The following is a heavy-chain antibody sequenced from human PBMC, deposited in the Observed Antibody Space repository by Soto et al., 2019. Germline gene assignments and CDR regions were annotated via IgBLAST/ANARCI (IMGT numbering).Heavy chain of an antibody. CDR1: GGSFSGYY. J-gene: IGHJ5*02. CDR2: INHSGST. CDR3: ARGRAVKGNWFDP. Sequence: QVQLQQWGAGLLKPSETLSLTCAVYGGSFSGYYWSWIRQPPGKGLEWIGEINHSGSTNYNPSLKSRVTISVDTSKNQFSRKLSSVTAADTAVYYCARGRAVKGNWFDPWGQGTLVTVSS. V-gene: IGHV4-34*01. D-gene: IGHD6-19*01.